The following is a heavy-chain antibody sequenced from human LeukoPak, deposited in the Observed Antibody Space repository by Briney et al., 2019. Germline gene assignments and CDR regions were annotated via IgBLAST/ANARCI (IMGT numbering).Heavy chain of an antibody. CDR3: ARFLYASGRIFDF. CDR2: IYTGDSNT. Sequence: GESLKISCKGSGSRFSSYWIGWVRQMPGKGLEWMGIIYTGDSNTRYSPSFQGQFTISADKSISTAYLQWSSLKASDAAMYYCARFLYASGRIFDFWGQGTLVTVSS. CDR1: GSRFSSYW. V-gene: IGHV5-51*01. D-gene: IGHD3-10*01. J-gene: IGHJ4*02.